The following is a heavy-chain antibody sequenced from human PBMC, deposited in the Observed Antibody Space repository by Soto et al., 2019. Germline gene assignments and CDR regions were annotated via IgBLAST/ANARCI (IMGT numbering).Heavy chain of an antibody. Sequence: SETLSLTCTVSGGSISSSSYYWGWIRQPPGKGLEWIGSIYYSGSTYYNPSLKSRVTISVDTSKNQFSLKLSSVTAADTAVYYCARLSIVVVDYWGQGTLVTVSS. D-gene: IGHD2-15*01. V-gene: IGHV4-39*01. CDR2: IYYSGST. J-gene: IGHJ4*02. CDR1: GGSISSSSYY. CDR3: ARLSIVVVDY.